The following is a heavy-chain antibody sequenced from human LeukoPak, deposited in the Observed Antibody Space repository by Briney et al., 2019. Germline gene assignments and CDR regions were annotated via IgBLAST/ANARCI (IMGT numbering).Heavy chain of an antibody. V-gene: IGHV5-51*01. Sequence: GGSLKISCKGSGYIFTSYWIGWVRQVPGKGLEGMGIIYPGDSDTRYSPSFQGQVTISADKSIRTAYLLGSSLKASDTAMYYCARRNLGQAHYYDSSCYENYFDYWGQGTLVTVSS. D-gene: IGHD3-22*01. CDR1: GYIFTSYW. J-gene: IGHJ4*02. CDR3: ARRNLGQAHYYDSSCYENYFDY. CDR2: IYPGDSDT.